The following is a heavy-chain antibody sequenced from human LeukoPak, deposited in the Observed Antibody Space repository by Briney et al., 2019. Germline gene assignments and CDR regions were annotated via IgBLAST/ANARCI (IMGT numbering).Heavy chain of an antibody. CDR3: ASGSYSNSDAFDI. D-gene: IGHD1-26*01. Sequence: PSETLSLTCTVSGGSISSHYWNWIRQPPGKGLEWIGSIYYSGSTYYNPSLKSRVTISVDTSKNQFSLKLSSVTAADTAVYYCASGSYSNSDAFDIWGQGTMVTVSS. V-gene: IGHV4-39*07. J-gene: IGHJ3*02. CDR1: GGSISSHY. CDR2: IYYSGST.